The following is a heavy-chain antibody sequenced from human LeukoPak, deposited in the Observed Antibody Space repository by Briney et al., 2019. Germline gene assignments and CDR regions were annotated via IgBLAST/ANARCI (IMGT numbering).Heavy chain of an antibody. V-gene: IGHV4-59*08. CDR2: TYYSGTT. CDR3: ARHVGYGNNWFDP. D-gene: IGHD5-18*01. J-gene: IGHJ5*02. Sequence: SETLSLTCTVSGGSISGYYWSWIRQPPGKGLEWIGYTYYSGTTNYNPSLKSRVTISVDTSKNQFSLKLRSATAADTAVYYCARHVGYGNNWFDPWGQGTPVTVSS. CDR1: GGSISGYY.